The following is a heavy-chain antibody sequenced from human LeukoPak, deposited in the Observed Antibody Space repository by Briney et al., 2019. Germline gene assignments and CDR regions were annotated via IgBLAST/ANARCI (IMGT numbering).Heavy chain of an antibody. CDR1: GFTFSSYA. D-gene: IGHD3-9*01. J-gene: IGHJ6*03. CDR2: IRGSGGGT. Sequence: PGGSLRLSCAASGFTFSSYAMSWVRQAPGKGLEWVSAIRGSGGGTNYGDSVKGRFTISRDNSKNTLYLQMNSLRAEDTDVYYCAKNVREADWYYYYMDVWGKGTTVTVSS. CDR3: AKNVREADWYYYYMDV. V-gene: IGHV3-23*01.